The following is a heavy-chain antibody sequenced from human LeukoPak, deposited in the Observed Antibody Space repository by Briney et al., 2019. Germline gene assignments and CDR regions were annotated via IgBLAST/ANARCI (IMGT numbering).Heavy chain of an antibody. Sequence: PSETLSLTCTVSGGSISSSSYYWGWIRQPPGKGLEWIGSIYYSGSTYYNPSLKSQVTISVDTSKNQFSLKLSSVTAADTAVYYCARERGDYGDYIDYWGQGTLVTVSS. V-gene: IGHV4-39*07. D-gene: IGHD4-17*01. CDR2: IYYSGST. CDR3: ARERGDYGDYIDY. J-gene: IGHJ4*02. CDR1: GGSISSSSYY.